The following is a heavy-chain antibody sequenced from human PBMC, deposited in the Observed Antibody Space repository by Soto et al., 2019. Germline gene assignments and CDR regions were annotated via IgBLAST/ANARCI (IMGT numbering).Heavy chain of an antibody. J-gene: IGHJ3*02. Sequence: QVQLVESGGGVVQPGRSLRLSCAASGFTFSSYGMHWVRQAPGKGLEWVAVISYDASNKYYADSVKGRFTISRDNSKNTLYLQMNSLRAEDTAVYYCAKVIWGSIAARLRAFDIWGQGTMVTVSS. V-gene: IGHV3-30*18. D-gene: IGHD6-6*01. CDR1: GFTFSSYG. CDR2: ISYDASNK. CDR3: AKVIWGSIAARLRAFDI.